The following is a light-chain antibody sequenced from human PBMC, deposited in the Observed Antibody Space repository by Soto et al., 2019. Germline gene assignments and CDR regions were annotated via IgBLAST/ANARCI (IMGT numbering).Light chain of an antibody. Sequence: QSALTQPASVSGSPGQSITISCTGTSSDVGGYIYVSWYQLHPGKAPKLMIYEVNNRPSGVSNRFSGSKSGNTASLTISGLQAEDEGDYYCSSYTSSSTLVFGGGTQLTVL. J-gene: IGLJ7*01. CDR1: SSDVGGYIY. V-gene: IGLV2-14*01. CDR2: EVN. CDR3: SSYTSSSTLV.